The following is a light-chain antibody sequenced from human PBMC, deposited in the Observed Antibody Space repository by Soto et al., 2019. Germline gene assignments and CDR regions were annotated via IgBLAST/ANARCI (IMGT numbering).Light chain of an antibody. J-gene: IGKJ1*01. CDR1: QSISNY. CDR2: AAS. CDR3: QQTYSSPET. Sequence: DIQMTQSPSSLSASVGDRVTITCRASQSISNYLNWYQHKPGKAPNLLIYAASTLHSGVPSRFSGSGSGTHFTLTISSLQPEEFATYYCQQTYSSPETFAQGTKVEI. V-gene: IGKV1-39*01.